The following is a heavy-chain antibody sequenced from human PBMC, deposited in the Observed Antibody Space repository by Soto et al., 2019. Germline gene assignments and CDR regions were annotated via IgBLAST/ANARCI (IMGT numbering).Heavy chain of an antibody. CDR1: GGTFSSYT. J-gene: IGHJ6*02. D-gene: IGHD1-7*01. CDR2: IIPILGIA. V-gene: IGHV1-69*02. CDR3: AHHRIELELLSSHGMDV. Sequence: GASVKVSCKASGGTFSSYTISWVRQAPGQGLEWMGRIIPILGIANYAQKFQGRVTITADKSTSTAYMELSSVTAADTAVYYCAHHRIELELLSSHGMDVWGQGTTVTVSS.